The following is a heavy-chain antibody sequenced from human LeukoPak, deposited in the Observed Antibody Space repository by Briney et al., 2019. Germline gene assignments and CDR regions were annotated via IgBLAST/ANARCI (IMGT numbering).Heavy chain of an antibody. D-gene: IGHD1-26*01. V-gene: IGHV4-59*01. CDR2: IYYSGGT. CDR3: AREDETWGYFDY. Sequence: SETLSLTCTVSGGSISSYYWSWIRRPPGKGLEWIGYIYYSGGTNYNPSLKSRVTISVDTSKNQFSLKLSSVTAADTAVYYCAREDETWGYFDYWGQGTLVTVSS. CDR1: GGSISSYY. J-gene: IGHJ4*02.